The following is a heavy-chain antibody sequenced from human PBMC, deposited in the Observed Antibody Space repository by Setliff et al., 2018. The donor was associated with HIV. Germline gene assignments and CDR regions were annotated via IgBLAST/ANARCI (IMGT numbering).Heavy chain of an antibody. V-gene: IGHV4-4*07. D-gene: IGHD3-10*01. Sequence: SETLSLTCSVSGGSLQGYYWSWIRQPAGKGLQWIGRIYYVGWSKYSPSLEDRVTVSVDTSNNQFSLSLTSVTAADTAVYYCVRSIHGGGSEPFDTWGQGILVTVSS. J-gene: IGHJ5*02. CDR1: GGSLQGYY. CDR2: IYYVGWS. CDR3: VRSIHGGGSEPFDT.